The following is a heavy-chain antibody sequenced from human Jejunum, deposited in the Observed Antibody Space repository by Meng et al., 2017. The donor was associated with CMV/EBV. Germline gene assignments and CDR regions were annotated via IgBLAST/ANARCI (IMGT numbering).Heavy chain of an antibody. CDR3: ARDLGAIAVRLDVFDL. Sequence: RGYYWTWIRQPPGKSLEWIGSIYHGGSPYYNPSLRSRVTLSLDTPNNQISLKLASVTATDTAVYYCARDLGAIAVRLDVFDLWGPGTMGTVSS. V-gene: IGHV4-38-2*02. CDR2: IYHGGSP. J-gene: IGHJ3*01. D-gene: IGHD6-19*01. CDR1: RGYY.